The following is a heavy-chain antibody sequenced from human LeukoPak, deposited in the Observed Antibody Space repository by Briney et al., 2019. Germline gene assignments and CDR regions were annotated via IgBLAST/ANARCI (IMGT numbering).Heavy chain of an antibody. Sequence: QTGRSLRLSCAASGFTFDDYAMHWVRQAPGKGLEWVSGISWNSGSIGYADSVKGRFTISRDNAKNSLYLQMNSLRAEDTALYYCAKGGTTVVTPNDAFDIWGQGTMVTVSS. CDR3: AKGGTTVVTPNDAFDI. CDR2: ISWNSGSI. V-gene: IGHV3-9*01. J-gene: IGHJ3*02. CDR1: GFTFDDYA. D-gene: IGHD4-23*01.